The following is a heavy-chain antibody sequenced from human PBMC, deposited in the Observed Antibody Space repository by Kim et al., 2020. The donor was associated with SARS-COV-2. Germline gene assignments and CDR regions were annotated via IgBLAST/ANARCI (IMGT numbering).Heavy chain of an antibody. J-gene: IGHJ4*02. D-gene: IGHD3-10*01. CDR1: GFTFSSYA. CDR2: ISGSGGST. Sequence: GGSLRLSCAASGFTFSSYAMSWVRQAPGKGLEWVSAISGSGGSTYYADSVKGRFTISRDNSKNTLYLQMNSLRAEDTAVYYCAKEALITMVRGAHSCGCFDYWGQGTLVTVSS. CDR3: AKEALITMVRGAHSCGCFDY. V-gene: IGHV3-23*01.